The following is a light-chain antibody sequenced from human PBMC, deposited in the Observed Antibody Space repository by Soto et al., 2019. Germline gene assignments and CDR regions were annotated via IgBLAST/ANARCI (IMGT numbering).Light chain of an antibody. CDR2: EVS. J-gene: IGLJ1*01. CDR3: SSYAGSNNV. CDR1: SSDVGGYNY. Sequence: SALTQPPSATGSPGQLVTISSNGTSSDVGGYNYVFWYQQHPGKAPKLMIYEVSKRPSGVPDRFSGSKSGNTASLTVSGLQAEDEADYYCSSYAGSNNVFGTGTKVTVL. V-gene: IGLV2-8*01.